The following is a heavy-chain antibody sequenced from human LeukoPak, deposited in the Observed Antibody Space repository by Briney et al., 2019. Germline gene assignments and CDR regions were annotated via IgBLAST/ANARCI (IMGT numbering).Heavy chain of an antibody. CDR1: GFTFSSYA. V-gene: IGHV3-30*04. D-gene: IGHD5-18*01. Sequence: GGSLRLSCAASGFTFSSYAMHWDRQAPGKGLEWVAVISYDGSNKYYADSVKGRFTISRDNSKNTLHLQMNSLRAEDTAVYYCARDHRVDTAMDYWGQGTLVTVSS. CDR3: ARDHRVDTAMDY. J-gene: IGHJ4*02. CDR2: ISYDGSNK.